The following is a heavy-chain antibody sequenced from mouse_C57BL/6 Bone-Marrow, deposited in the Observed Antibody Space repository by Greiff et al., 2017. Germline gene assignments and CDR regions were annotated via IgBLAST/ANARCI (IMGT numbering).Heavy chain of an antibody. CDR3: ARRRRRGC. CDR1: GFTFSSYG. J-gene: IGHJ4*01. V-gene: IGHV5-6*02. CDR2: ISSGGSYT. Sequence: EVKLMESGGDLVKPGGSLKLSCAASGFTFSSYGMSWVRQTPDKRLEWVATISSGGSYTYYPDSVKGRFTISRDNAKNTLYLQMSSLKSEDTAMYYCARRRRRGCWGKGTSVTVAT.